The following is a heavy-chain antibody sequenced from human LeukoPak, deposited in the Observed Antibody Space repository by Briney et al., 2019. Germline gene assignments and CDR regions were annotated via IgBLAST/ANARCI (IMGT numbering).Heavy chain of an antibody. J-gene: IGHJ5*02. CDR3: ASNWYAWGEFDP. CDR2: ISSSGSTI. D-gene: IGHD1-1*01. CDR1: GFTFSSYE. Sequence: GGSLRLSCAASGFTFSSYEVNWVRQAPGKGLEWVSYISSSGSTIYYADSVKGRFTISRDNAKNSLYLQMNSLRAEDTAVYYCASNWYAWGEFDPWGQGTLVTVSS. V-gene: IGHV3-48*03.